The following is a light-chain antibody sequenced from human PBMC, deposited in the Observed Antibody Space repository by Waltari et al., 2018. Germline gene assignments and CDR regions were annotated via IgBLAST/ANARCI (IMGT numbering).Light chain of an antibody. V-gene: IGKV3D-20*01. CDR2: DVS. Sequence: EIVLTQSPAPLSLSPGERATLSCGASQGVSSTYLAWYQHKPGLAPRHLIYDVSNRATCIPDRFSGTGSGTDFTLTISRLGPEDFAIYYCHQYGTSPWTFGQGTKVEIK. J-gene: IGKJ1*01. CDR3: HQYGTSPWT. CDR1: QGVSSTY.